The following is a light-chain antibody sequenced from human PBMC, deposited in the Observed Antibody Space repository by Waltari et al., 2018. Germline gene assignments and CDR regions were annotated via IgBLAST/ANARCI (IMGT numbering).Light chain of an antibody. CDR2: RTN. J-gene: IGLJ3*02. CDR3: AAWDGSLSGWV. CDR1: SANIGGNH. Sequence: QSALTQPPATSGTPGQRVTISCSGTSANIGGNHVFRYQQLPGSAPNLLIYRTNQRPSGVPDRVSGSKSGTSGSLAISGLRSEDEADYYCAAWDGSLSGWVFGGGTKLTVL. V-gene: IGLV1-47*01.